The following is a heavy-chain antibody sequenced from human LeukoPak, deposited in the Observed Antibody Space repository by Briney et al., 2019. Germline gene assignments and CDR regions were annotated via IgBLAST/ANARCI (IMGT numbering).Heavy chain of an antibody. D-gene: IGHD3-9*01. CDR3: AGDYDILTGYGWNDAFDI. CDR1: GFTFSSYS. Sequence: GGSLRLSCAASGFTFSSYSMNWVRQAPGKGLEWVSYISSSGSTIYYADSVKGRFTISRDNAKNSLYLQMNSLRAEDTAVYYCAGDYDILTGYGWNDAFDIWGQGTMVTVSS. J-gene: IGHJ3*02. CDR2: ISSSGSTI. V-gene: IGHV3-48*04.